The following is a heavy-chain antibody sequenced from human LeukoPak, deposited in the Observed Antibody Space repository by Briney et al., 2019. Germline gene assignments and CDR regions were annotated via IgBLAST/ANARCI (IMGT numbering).Heavy chain of an antibody. J-gene: IGHJ4*02. CDR1: GYTFSTYG. Sequence: ASVKVSCKASGYTFSTYGISWVRQATGQGLEWMGWMNPNSGNTGYAQKFQGRVTMTRNTSISTAYMELSSLRSEDTAVYYCARVRYCSSTSCYTDFDYWGQGTLVTVSS. V-gene: IGHV1-8*02. CDR3: ARVRYCSSTSCYTDFDY. D-gene: IGHD2-2*02. CDR2: MNPNSGNT.